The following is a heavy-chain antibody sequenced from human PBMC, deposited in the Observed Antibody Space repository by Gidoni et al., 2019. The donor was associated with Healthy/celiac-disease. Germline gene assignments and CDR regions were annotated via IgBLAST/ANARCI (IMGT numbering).Heavy chain of an antibody. J-gene: IGHJ3*02. V-gene: IGHV4-39*01. D-gene: IGHD3-10*01. Sequence: QLHLQESVPGLVKPSEPLSLTCTVSGGSISSSSYYWGWIRQPPGKGLEWIGSIYYSGSTYYNPYLKSRVTIYVDTAVYYCARHDVLLWFGAPGDAFDIWGQGTMVTVSS. CDR3: I. CDR2: IYYSGST. CDR1: GGSISSSSYY.